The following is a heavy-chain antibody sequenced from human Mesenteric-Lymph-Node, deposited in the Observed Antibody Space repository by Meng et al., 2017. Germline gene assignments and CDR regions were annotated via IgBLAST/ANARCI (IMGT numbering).Heavy chain of an antibody. J-gene: IGHJ4*02. Sequence: SETLSLTFTVSGGSISTDYWTWIRQPPGKTLEWIGYIYYTGSTSYNPSLQSRVTISLDTSKNQFSLKLTSVTAADTAVYYCVRAGFGPLYFDYWGQGALVTVSS. CDR1: GGSISTDY. CDR3: VRAGFGPLYFDY. D-gene: IGHD3-16*01. CDR2: IYYTGST. V-gene: IGHV4-59*01.